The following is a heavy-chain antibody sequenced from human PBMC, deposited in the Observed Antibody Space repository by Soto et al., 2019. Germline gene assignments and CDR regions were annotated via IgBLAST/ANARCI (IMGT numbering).Heavy chain of an antibody. CDR1: GFTVSNNY. CDR3: ERDYWGGGAY. D-gene: IGHD3-10*01. Sequence: EVQLVESGGGLVQPGGSLRLSCAASGFTVSNNYMSWVRQAPGRGLEWVSVIYSGGSTYYADSVKGRFTISRDNSKSTLEREINSLRAEDTAVYYCERDYWGGGAYWGEGTLVTVSA. J-gene: IGHJ4*02. V-gene: IGHV3-66*01. CDR2: IYSGGST.